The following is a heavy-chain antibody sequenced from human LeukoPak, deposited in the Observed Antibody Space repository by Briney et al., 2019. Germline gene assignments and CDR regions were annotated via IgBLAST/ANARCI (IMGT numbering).Heavy chain of an antibody. J-gene: IGHJ4*01. V-gene: IGHV3-48*01. CDR1: GFNFNDYS. CDR3: ARDYRYAFDN. Sequence: EVSLRLSCAASGFNFNDYSMKWLRQAPGKGLEGFSYIGISNGNTKYAASVKGRFTIYRDKARNSLYLKMNSLRVEDTAMYYCARDYRYAFDNWGHGTLVTVSS. D-gene: IGHD5-12*01. CDR2: IGISNGNT.